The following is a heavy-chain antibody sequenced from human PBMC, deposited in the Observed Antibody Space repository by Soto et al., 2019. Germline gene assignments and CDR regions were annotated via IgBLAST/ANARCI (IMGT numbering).Heavy chain of an antibody. V-gene: IGHV3-7*01. CDR3: ARDAYDFWSGYYKGGFDY. D-gene: IGHD3-3*01. Sequence: EVQLVESGGGLVQPGGSLRLSCAASGFTFSSYWMSWVRQAPGKGLEWVANIKQDGSEKYYVDSVKGRFTISRDNAKNSLYLQMNSLRAEDTAVYYCARDAYDFWSGYYKGGFDYWGQGTLVTVSS. CDR2: IKQDGSEK. CDR1: GFTFSSYW. J-gene: IGHJ4*02.